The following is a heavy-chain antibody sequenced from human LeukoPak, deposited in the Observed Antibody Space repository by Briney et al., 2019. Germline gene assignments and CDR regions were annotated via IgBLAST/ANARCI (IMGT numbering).Heavy chain of an antibody. V-gene: IGHV3-23*01. CDR3: AKDSGGIAVAGTGGFDY. CDR1: GFTFSSYA. Sequence: GGPLRLSCAASGFTFSSYAMSWVRQAPGKGLEWVSAISGSGGSTYYADSVKGRFTISRDNSKNTLYLQMNSLRAEDTAVYYCAKDSGGIAVAGTGGFDYWGQGTLVTVSS. CDR2: ISGSGGST. J-gene: IGHJ4*02. D-gene: IGHD6-19*01.